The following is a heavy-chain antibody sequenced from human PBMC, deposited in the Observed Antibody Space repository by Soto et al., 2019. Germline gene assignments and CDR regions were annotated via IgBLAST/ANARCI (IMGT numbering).Heavy chain of an antibody. CDR2: INHSGST. Sequence: SETLSLTCAVYGGSFSGYYWSWIRQPPGKGLEWIGEINHSGSTNYNPSLKSRVTISVDTSKNQFSLKLSSVTAADTAVYYCARGRRLLYFDWLLSDYYYGMDVWGKGTTVTVSS. J-gene: IGHJ6*04. CDR3: ARGRRLLYFDWLLSDYYYGMDV. D-gene: IGHD3-9*01. CDR1: GGSFSGYY. V-gene: IGHV4-34*01.